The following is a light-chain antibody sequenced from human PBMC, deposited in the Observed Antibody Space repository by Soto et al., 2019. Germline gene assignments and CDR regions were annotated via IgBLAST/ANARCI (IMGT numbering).Light chain of an antibody. V-gene: IGKV3-20*01. J-gene: IGKJ5*01. CDR1: QSVSSSY. CDR2: GAS. Sequence: EIVLTQSTGTLSLSPGERATLSCRASQSVSSSYLAWYQQKPGQAPRLLIYGASSRATGIPDRFSGSGSGTDSTLTISRLEPEDFAVYYCQQYGSSPPITFGQGTRLENK. CDR3: QQYGSSPPIT.